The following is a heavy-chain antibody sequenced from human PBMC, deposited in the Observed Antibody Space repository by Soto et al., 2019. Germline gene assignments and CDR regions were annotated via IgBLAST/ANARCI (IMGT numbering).Heavy chain of an antibody. CDR2: IYPGDSDT. Sequence: GESLKISCKGSGYSFTSYWIAWVRQMPGKGLEWMGIIYPGDSDTRYSPSFQGQVTISADKSISTAYLQWSSLKASDTAMYYCARLAGYYDSSGPDASDYWGQGTLVTAPQ. CDR3: ARLAGYYDSSGPDASDY. D-gene: IGHD3-22*01. CDR1: GYSFTSYW. V-gene: IGHV5-51*01. J-gene: IGHJ4*02.